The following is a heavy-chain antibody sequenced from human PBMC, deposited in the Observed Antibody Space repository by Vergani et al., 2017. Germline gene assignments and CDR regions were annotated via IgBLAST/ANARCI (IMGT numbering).Heavy chain of an antibody. CDR3: AKDYYDSSGYHALFDY. CDR2: IWYDGSNK. CDR1: GFTFSSYG. J-gene: IGHJ4*02. Sequence: QVQLVESGGGVVQPGRSLRLPCAASGFTFSSYGMHWVRQAPGKGLEWVAVIWYDGSNKYYADSVKGRFTISRDNSKNTLYLQMNSLRAEDTAVYYCAKDYYDSSGYHALFDYWGQGTLVTVSS. D-gene: IGHD3-22*01. V-gene: IGHV3-33*06.